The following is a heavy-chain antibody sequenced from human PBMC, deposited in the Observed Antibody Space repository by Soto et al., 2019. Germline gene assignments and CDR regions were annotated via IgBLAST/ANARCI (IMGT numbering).Heavy chain of an antibody. Sequence: QVQLVESGGGVVQPGRSLRLSCAASGFTFSSYGMHWVRQAPGKGLEWVAVIWYDGSNKYYADSVKGRFTISRDNSKNTLYLQMNSLRAEDTAVCYCARVRTRGKYYFDYWGQGTLVTVSS. D-gene: IGHD1-1*01. V-gene: IGHV3-33*01. J-gene: IGHJ4*02. CDR2: IWYDGSNK. CDR1: GFTFSSYG. CDR3: ARVRTRGKYYFDY.